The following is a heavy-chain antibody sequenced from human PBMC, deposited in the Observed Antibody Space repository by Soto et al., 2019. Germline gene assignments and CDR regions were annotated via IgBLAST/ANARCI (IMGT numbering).Heavy chain of an antibody. J-gene: IGHJ5*02. CDR1: GGSFSGYY. CDR2: INHSGST. V-gene: IGHV4-34*01. D-gene: IGHD6-13*01. CDR3: ARVSGMAAAVTYNWFDP. Sequence: SETLSLTCAVYGGSFSGYYWSWIRQPPGKGLEWIGEINHSGSTNYNPSLKSRVTISVDTSKNQFSLKLSSVTAADTAVYYCARVSGMAAAVTYNWFDPWGQGTLVTVSS.